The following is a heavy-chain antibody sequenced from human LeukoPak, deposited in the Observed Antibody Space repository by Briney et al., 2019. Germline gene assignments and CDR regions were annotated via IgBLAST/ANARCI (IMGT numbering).Heavy chain of an antibody. Sequence: PSETLSLTCAVYGGSFSGYFWSWIRQPPGKGLEWIGEINHSGSINYNPSLKSRVTISIDTSKNQFSLKLSSVTAADTAVYYCAGEYSSSLGYVYWGQGTLVTVSS. CDR3: AGEYSSSLGYVY. D-gene: IGHD6-6*01. CDR2: INHSGSI. J-gene: IGHJ4*02. CDR1: GGSFSGYF. V-gene: IGHV4-34*01.